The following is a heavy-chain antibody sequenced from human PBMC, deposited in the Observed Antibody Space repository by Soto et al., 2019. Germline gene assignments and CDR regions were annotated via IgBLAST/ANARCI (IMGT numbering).Heavy chain of an antibody. CDR2: INPSGGST. J-gene: IGHJ6*02. CDR1: GYTFTSYY. V-gene: IGHV1-46*01. Sequence: GASVKVSCKASGYTFTSYYMHWVRQAPGQGLEWMGIINPSGGSTSYAQKFQGRVTMTRDTSTSTVYMELSSLRSEDTAVYYCARIWSGPPESYYYYYGMDVWGQGTTVTVSS. CDR3: ARIWSGPPESYYYYYGMDV. D-gene: IGHD3-3*01.